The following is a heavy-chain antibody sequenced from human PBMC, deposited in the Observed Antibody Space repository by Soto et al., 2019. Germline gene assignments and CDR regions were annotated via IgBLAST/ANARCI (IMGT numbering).Heavy chain of an antibody. V-gene: IGHV4-61*01. CDR2: IYRRGST. CDR1: CASLTSGSYY. D-gene: IGHD3-16*01. CDR3: ARWKYSYADLPGDWFDS. J-gene: IGHJ5*01. Sequence: QVQLQESGPGLVRPSETLSLTCTVSCASLTSGSYYWSWVRQPPGKGLEWIAYIYRRGSTNYNPSLKSRATISVDTSKNQFSLRLTSVTPADTAMYYCARWKYSYADLPGDWFDSWGQGTLVTVSS.